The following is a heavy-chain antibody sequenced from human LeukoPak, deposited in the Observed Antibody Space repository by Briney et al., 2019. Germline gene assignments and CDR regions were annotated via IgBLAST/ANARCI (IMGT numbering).Heavy chain of an antibody. CDR2: IYYSGST. CDR3: ARDGIYQGHRCFDY. J-gene: IGHJ4*02. D-gene: IGHD3-16*02. V-gene: IGHV4-59*01. CDR1: GGSISSYY. Sequence: PSETLSLTCTVSGGSISSYYWSWLRQPPGKGLEWIGYIYYSGSTNYNPSLKSRVTISVDTSKNQFSLKLSSVTAADTAVYYCARDGIYQGHRCFDYWGQGTLVTVSS.